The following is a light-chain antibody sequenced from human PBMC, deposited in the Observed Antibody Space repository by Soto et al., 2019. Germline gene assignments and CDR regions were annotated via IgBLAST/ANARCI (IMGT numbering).Light chain of an antibody. CDR1: QGISSW. CDR2: KAS. CDR3: QHWS. J-gene: IGKJ1*01. Sequence: DIQMTQSPSSVSASIGDRVTITCRASQGISSWLAWYQQKPGEVPKLLIYKASVLESGVPSRFSGSGSGTEFTLTISRLQPEDVATYYCQHWSFGQGTKVDIK. V-gene: IGKV1-5*03.